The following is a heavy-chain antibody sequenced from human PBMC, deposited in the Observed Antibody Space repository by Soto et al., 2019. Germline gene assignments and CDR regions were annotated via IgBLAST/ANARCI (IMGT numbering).Heavy chain of an antibody. CDR3: ERDANRENFDY. V-gene: IGHV4-61*01. CDR1: GGSVSSGSYY. CDR2: IYYSGST. J-gene: IGHJ4*02. Sequence: SETLSLTCTVSGGSVSSGSYYWSWIRQPPGKGLEWIGYIYYSGSTNYNPSLKSRVTISVDTSKNQFSLKLSSVTAADTAVYYCERDANRENFDYWGQGNLVTVSS. D-gene: IGHD2-15*01.